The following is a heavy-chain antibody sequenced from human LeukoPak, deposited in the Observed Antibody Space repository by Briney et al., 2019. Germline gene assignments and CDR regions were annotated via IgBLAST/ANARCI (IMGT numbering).Heavy chain of an antibody. CDR3: AKDGPVWGYYDSSGHFDY. Sequence: GGSLRLSCAASGFTFSSYAMSWVRQAPGKGLEWVSVISGSGGSTYYADYVKGRFTISRDNSKNTLYLQMNSLRAEDTAVYYCAKDGPVWGYYDSSGHFDYWGQGTLVTVSS. J-gene: IGHJ4*02. D-gene: IGHD3-22*01. V-gene: IGHV3-23*01. CDR2: ISGSGGST. CDR1: GFTFSSYA.